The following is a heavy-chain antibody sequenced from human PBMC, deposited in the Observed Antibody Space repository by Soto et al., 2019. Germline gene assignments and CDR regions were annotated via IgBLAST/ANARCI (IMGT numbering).Heavy chain of an antibody. CDR3: AKDTKSVEVSAERVYGMGV. V-gene: IGHV3-23*01. J-gene: IGHJ6*02. D-gene: IGHD2-2*01. Sequence: GESLRLSCAVSGFTFGSYAMTWVRQAPGKGLEWVSTTRSNGEYTYYSNSVKGRFTVSRDNSKNTLYLEMSSLRAEDTAVYYCAKDTKSVEVSAERVYGMGVWGQGTTGTVSS. CDR2: TRSNGEYT. CDR1: GFTFGSYA.